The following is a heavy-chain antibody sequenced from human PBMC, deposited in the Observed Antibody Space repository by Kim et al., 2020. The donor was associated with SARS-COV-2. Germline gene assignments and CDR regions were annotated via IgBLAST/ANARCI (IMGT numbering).Heavy chain of an antibody. Sequence: SETLSLTCTVSGGSISSSSYYWGWIRQPPGKGLEWIGSIYYSGSTYYNPSLKSRVTISVDTSKNQFSLKLSSVTAADTAVYYCARAYCSGGSCYAGNWFDPWGQGTLVTVSS. J-gene: IGHJ5*02. CDR3: ARAYCSGGSCYAGNWFDP. V-gene: IGHV4-39*07. CDR1: GGSISSSSYY. D-gene: IGHD2-15*01. CDR2: IYYSGST.